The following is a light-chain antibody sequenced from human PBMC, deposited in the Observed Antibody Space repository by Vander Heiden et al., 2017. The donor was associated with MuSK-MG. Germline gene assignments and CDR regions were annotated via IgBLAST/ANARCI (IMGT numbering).Light chain of an antibody. CDR2: LGS. Sequence: DNVMTQSPLSLPVTPGEPASISCRPSHSLLHSNGYNYLDWYLQKPGQSTQLLIYLGSNRASGVPDRFSGSGSGTDFTLKISRVEAEDVGVYYCMQDLQTWTFGQGTKVEIK. CDR1: HSLLHSNGYNY. CDR3: MQDLQTWT. J-gene: IGKJ1*01. V-gene: IGKV2-28*01.